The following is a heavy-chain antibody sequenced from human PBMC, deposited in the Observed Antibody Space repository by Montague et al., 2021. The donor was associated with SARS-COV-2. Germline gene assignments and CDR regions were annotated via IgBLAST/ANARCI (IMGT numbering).Heavy chain of an antibody. CDR2: INYTGTT. D-gene: IGHD5-12*01. Sequence: SETLSLTCNVSGGSMNDYYWSWTRQSPGKGLEWIGYINYTGTTNYNPSLKSRVTISIDTSNNHFSLNLKSVTAADSAVYYCTGEADIVEATDWGQGTLVAVSS. CDR3: TGEADIVEATD. CDR1: GGSMNDYY. V-gene: IGHV4-59*01. J-gene: IGHJ4*02.